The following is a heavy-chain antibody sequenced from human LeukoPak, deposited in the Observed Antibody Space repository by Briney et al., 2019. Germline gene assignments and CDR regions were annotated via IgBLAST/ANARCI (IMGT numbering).Heavy chain of an antibody. CDR2: ISSSSSYI. V-gene: IGHV3-21*04. Sequence: GGSLRLSCAASGFTFSTYSMNWVRQAPGKGLEWVSSISSSSSYIYYADSVKGRFTISRDNAKNSLYLQMNSLRAEDTAVYYCARGGAYYYYMDVWGKGTTVTISS. D-gene: IGHD4-17*01. CDR1: GFTFSTYS. J-gene: IGHJ6*03. CDR3: ARGGAYYYYMDV.